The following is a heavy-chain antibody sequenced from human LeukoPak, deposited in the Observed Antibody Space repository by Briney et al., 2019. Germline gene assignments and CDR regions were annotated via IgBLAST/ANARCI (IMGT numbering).Heavy chain of an antibody. D-gene: IGHD3-3*01. CDR1: GGSISSYY. Sequence: SETLSLTCTVSGGSISSYYWSWIRQPPGKGLEWIGYIYYSGSTNYNPSLKSRVTISVDTSKNQFSLKLSSVTAADTAVYYCARDQVRVVSTYYYYMDVWGKGTTVTISS. CDR2: IYYSGST. V-gene: IGHV4-59*01. J-gene: IGHJ6*03. CDR3: ARDQVRVVSTYYYYMDV.